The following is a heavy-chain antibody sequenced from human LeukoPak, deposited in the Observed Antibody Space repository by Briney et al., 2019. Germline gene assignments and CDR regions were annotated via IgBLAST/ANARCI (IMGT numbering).Heavy chain of an antibody. CDR3: ATARCGGDCSPSFVY. Sequence: SVKVSCKASGYTFTGYYIHWVRQAPGQGLEWXXWINPNSGGTDYAQNFQGWVTMTRDTSISTAYMELSRLKSDDTAVYYCATARCGGDCSPSFVYWGQGTLVTVSS. CDR2: INPNSGGT. V-gene: IGHV1-2*04. D-gene: IGHD2-21*02. CDR1: GYTFTGYY. J-gene: IGHJ4*02.